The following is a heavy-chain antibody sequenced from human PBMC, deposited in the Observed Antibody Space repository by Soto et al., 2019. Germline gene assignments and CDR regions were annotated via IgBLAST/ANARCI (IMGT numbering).Heavy chain of an antibody. J-gene: IGHJ6*02. CDR3: TPTNVGTTVTTRYYYGMDV. D-gene: IGHD4-4*01. V-gene: IGHV3-73*01. Sequence: GGSLRLSCADSGFTFSGSAMHWVRQASGKGLEWVGRIRSKANSYATAYAASVKGRFTISRDDSKNTAYLQMNSLKTEDTAVYYCTPTNVGTTVTTRYYYGMDVWGQGTTVTVSS. CDR1: GFTFSGSA. CDR2: IRSKANSYAT.